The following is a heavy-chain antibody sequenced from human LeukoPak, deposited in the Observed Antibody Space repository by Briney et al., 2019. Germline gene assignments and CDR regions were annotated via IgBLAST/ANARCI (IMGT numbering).Heavy chain of an antibody. CDR1: GFTFSSYG. CDR2: ISYDGSNK. D-gene: IGHD5-18*01. CDR3: AKGAHTAEN. J-gene: IGHJ4*02. Sequence: PGRSLRLSRAASGFTFSSYGMHWVRQAPGKGLEWVAVISYDGSNKYYADSVKGRFTISRDNSKNTLYLQMNSLRAEDTAVYYCAKGAHTAENWGQGTLVTVSS. V-gene: IGHV3-30*18.